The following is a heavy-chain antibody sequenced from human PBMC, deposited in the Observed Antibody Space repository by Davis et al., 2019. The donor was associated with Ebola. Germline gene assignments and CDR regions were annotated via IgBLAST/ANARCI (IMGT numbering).Heavy chain of an antibody. Sequence: SETLSLTCAVYGGSFSGYYWSWIRQPPGKGLEWIGEINHSGSTNYNPSLKSRVTISGDTSKNQFSLKLSSVTAADTAVYYCARAAVTLHYYYYYGMDVWGQGTTVTVSS. V-gene: IGHV4-34*01. CDR2: INHSGST. CDR3: ARAAVTLHYYYYYGMDV. CDR1: GGSFSGYY. J-gene: IGHJ6*02. D-gene: IGHD4-11*01.